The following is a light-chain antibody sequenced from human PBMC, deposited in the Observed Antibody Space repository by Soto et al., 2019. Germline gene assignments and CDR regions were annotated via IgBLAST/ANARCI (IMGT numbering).Light chain of an antibody. Sequence: QSVLTQSPSASASLGASVKLTCTLSSGHSNYAIAWHQQQSEKGPRYLMKLNSDGSHSKGDGIPDRFSGSSSGAERYLTISSLQSEDEADYYCQTWGSGIVVFGGGTMLTVL. CDR1: SGHSNYA. J-gene: IGLJ2*01. CDR3: QTWGSGIVV. V-gene: IGLV4-69*01. CDR2: LNSDGSH.